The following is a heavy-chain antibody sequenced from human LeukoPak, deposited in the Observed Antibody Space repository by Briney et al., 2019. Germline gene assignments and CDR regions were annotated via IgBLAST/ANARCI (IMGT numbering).Heavy chain of an antibody. CDR3: ARRVVVAATIDY. Sequence: SETLSLTCTVSGGSISSYYWSWIRQPPGKGLEWIGYIYYSGSTNYSPSLKSRVTISVDTSKNQFSLKLSSVTAADTAVYYCARRVVVAATIDYWGQGTLVTVSS. V-gene: IGHV4-59*08. CDR1: GGSISSYY. CDR2: IYYSGST. J-gene: IGHJ4*02. D-gene: IGHD2-15*01.